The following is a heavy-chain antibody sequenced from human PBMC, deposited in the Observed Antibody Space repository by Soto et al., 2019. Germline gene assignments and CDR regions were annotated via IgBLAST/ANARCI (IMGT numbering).Heavy chain of an antibody. CDR2: IGVDGDA. J-gene: IGHJ4*02. V-gene: IGHV3-23*01. CDR1: GFTFSTYA. Sequence: GGSLRLSCAASGFTFSTYAMTWVRQPPGRGLEWVSTIGVDGDAYYADSVKGRFTVSRDNYRSTLYLQMNGLRVEDAAIYYCAKDLFATSGDGFCFGSRGPGSLVTVSS. D-gene: IGHD5-12*01. CDR3: AKDLFATSGDGFCFGS.